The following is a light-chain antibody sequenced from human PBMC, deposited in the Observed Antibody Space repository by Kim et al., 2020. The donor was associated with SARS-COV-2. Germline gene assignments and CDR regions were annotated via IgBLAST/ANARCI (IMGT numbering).Light chain of an antibody. CDR2: GTS. CDR3: QKYASSPLT. CDR1: QTITNSF. V-gene: IGKV3-20*01. Sequence: IVLTQSPGTLSLSPGERATLSCRSSQTITNSFLAWYQQNPGQAPRLLIYGTSNRATGIPNRFSGRGSGTDFILTISRLEPEDFAVYYGQKYASSPLTFGGGTKVEIK. J-gene: IGKJ4*01.